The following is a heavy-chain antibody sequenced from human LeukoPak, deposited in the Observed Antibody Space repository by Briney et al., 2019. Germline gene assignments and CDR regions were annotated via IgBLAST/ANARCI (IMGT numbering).Heavy chain of an antibody. Sequence: GRSPRLSCAASGFTFRNYAIHWVRQAPGKGLEWVAVVSYDGSYKDYADSVKGRFTISRDNSRNTLYLQMNSLRAQDTAVYYCARGARKGDDYGGFFDYWGQGTLVTVSS. CDR2: VSYDGSYK. V-gene: IGHV3-30*04. D-gene: IGHD4-23*01. CDR3: ARGARKGDDYGGFFDY. CDR1: GFTFRNYA. J-gene: IGHJ4*02.